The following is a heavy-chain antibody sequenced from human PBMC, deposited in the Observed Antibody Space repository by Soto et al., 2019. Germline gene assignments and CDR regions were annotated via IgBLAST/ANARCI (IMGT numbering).Heavy chain of an antibody. J-gene: IGHJ4*02. CDR1: GGSICSNYF. Sequence: SETLSLTCTVSGGSICSNYFWGWIRQPPGKGLEFVGSIHSSGGTYYNPSLKSRVTVSVDLSNSHFSLSLKSLTATDTAVYYCGRLAEAATGHTDFDFWGQGTLVTVSS. V-gene: IGHV4-39*02. D-gene: IGHD2-15*01. CDR2: IHSSGGT. CDR3: GRLAEAATGHTDFDF.